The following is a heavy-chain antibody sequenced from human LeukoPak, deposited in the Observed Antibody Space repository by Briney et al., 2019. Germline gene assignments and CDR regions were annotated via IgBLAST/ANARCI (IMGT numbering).Heavy chain of an antibody. D-gene: IGHD3-10*01. CDR1: GFTFSSYA. CDR2: ISYDGSNK. V-gene: IGHV3-30*04. Sequence: PGGSLRLSCAASGFTFSSYAMHWVRQAPGKGLEWVSVISYDGSNKYYADSVKGRFTISRDNSKNTLYLQMNSLRAEDTAVYYCARDRMVRGEYYYYMDVWGKGTTVTVSS. J-gene: IGHJ6*03. CDR3: ARDRMVRGEYYYYMDV.